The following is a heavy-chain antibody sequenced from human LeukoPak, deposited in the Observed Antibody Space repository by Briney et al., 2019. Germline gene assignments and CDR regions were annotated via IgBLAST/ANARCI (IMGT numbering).Heavy chain of an antibody. Sequence: SQILSLTCALSGYSVSSNSAAWNWIRQSPSRGLEWLGRAYYRSRWYNDYAVSVKSRITINPATSKNQFPRQLSSVTSKATAVYYCVSGAVAGLVYWGEGTLV. D-gene: IGHD6-19*01. V-gene: IGHV6-1*01. CDR3: VSGAVAGLVY. J-gene: IGHJ4*02. CDR1: GYSVSSNSAA. CDR2: AYYRSRWYN.